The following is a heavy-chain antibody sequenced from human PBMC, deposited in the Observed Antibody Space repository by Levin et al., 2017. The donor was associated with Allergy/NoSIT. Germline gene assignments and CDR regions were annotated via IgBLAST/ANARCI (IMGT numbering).Heavy chain of an antibody. CDR1: GFIFSSYS. D-gene: IGHD1-14*01. J-gene: IGHJ4*02. Sequence: GESLKISCAASGFIFSSYSMNWVRQAPGKGLEWVSSISGMSSYIYYADSVKGRFTISRDNAKNSLYLEMNSLRAEDTAVYYCARGRNGPSDYWGQGTLVTVSS. V-gene: IGHV3-21*06. CDR2: ISGMSSYI. CDR3: ARGRNGPSDY.